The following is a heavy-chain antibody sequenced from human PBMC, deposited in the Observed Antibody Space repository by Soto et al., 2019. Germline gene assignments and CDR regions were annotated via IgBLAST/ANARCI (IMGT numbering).Heavy chain of an antibody. CDR1: GYTFTSYG. CDR3: ASSLDSSSWYDNYYYGMDV. J-gene: IGHJ6*02. Sequence: ASVKVSCKASGYTFTSYGISWVRQAPGQGLEWMGWISAYNGNTNYVQKLQGRVTMTTDTSTSTAYMELRSLRSDDTAVYYCASSLDSSSWYDNYYYGMDVWGQGTTVTVSS. D-gene: IGHD6-13*01. V-gene: IGHV1-18*01. CDR2: ISAYNGNT.